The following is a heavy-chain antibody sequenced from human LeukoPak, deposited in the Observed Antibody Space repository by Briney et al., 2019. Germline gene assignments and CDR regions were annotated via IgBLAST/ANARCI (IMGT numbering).Heavy chain of an antibody. D-gene: IGHD6-19*01. J-gene: IGHJ1*01. Sequence: GGSLRLSCAASGFTFDNYAMNWVRHVPGKGLEWISLISWNSGTIGYADSVKGRFTISRDNANNFLYLQMNSLRAEDTALYYCARAYKDRSLAGKKEFFQHWGQGTLVTVSS. CDR3: ARAYKDRSLAGKKEFFQH. V-gene: IGHV3-9*01. CDR2: ISWNSGTI. CDR1: GFTFDNYA.